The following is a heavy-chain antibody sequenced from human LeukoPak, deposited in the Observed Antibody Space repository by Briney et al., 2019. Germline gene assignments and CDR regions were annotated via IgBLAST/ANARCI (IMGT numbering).Heavy chain of an antibody. V-gene: IGHV3-74*01. CDR3: ARGRAAVAGYYVDV. CDR1: GFTFSSYW. D-gene: IGHD6-19*01. Sequence: PGGSLRLSCAASGFTFSSYWMHWVRHAPGKGLVWVSRINTDGTSTTYADSVKGRFTISRDNAKNTLYLQINSLRAEDTAVYYCARGRAAVAGYYVDVWGKGTTVTVSS. J-gene: IGHJ6*03. CDR2: INTDGTST.